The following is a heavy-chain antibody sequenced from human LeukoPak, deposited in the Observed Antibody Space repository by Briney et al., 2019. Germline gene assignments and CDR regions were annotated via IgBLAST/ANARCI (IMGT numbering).Heavy chain of an antibody. D-gene: IGHD6-13*01. Sequence: PGGSLRLSCAASGFTFSSYGMHWVRQAPGKGLEWVAVIWYDGSNKYYADSVKGRFTISRDNSKNTLYLQMNSLRAEDTAVYYCARERYSSSWSGSLDYWGQGTLVTVSS. CDR1: GFTFSSYG. CDR3: ARERYSSSWSGSLDY. CDR2: IWYDGSNK. V-gene: IGHV3-33*01. J-gene: IGHJ4*02.